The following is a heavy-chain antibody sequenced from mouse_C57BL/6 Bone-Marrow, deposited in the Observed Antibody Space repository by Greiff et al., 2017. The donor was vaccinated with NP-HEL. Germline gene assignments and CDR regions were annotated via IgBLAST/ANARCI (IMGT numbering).Heavy chain of an antibody. CDR1: GYAFSSYW. D-gene: IGHD2-1*01. J-gene: IGHJ2*01. V-gene: IGHV1-80*01. Sequence: QVQLQQSGAELVKPGASVKISCKASGYAFSSYWMNWVKQRPGKGLVWIGQIYPGDGDTNYNGKFKGKATLTADKSSSTAYMQLSSLTSEDSAVYFCARSIYYFNFDYWGQGTTLTVSS. CDR2: IYPGDGDT. CDR3: ARSIYYFNFDY.